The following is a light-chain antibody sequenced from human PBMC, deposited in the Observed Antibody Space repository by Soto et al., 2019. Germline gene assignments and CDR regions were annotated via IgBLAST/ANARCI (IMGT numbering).Light chain of an antibody. CDR3: SSYAGSSNYV. CDR2: EVN. V-gene: IGLV2-8*01. Sequence: QSALTQPPSASGSPGQSVTTSCTGTSSDVGSYKYVSWYQQHPGKAPKLIIYEVNKRPSGVPARFSGSKSGNTASLAVSGLQAEDEAVYYCSSYAGSSNYVFGSGTKVTVL. J-gene: IGLJ1*01. CDR1: SSDVGSYKY.